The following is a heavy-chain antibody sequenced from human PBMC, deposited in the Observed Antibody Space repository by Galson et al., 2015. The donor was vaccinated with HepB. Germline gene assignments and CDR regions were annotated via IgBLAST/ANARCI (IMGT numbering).Heavy chain of an antibody. CDR2: ISGSGGST. CDR1: GFTFSSYA. CDR3: AKVGCSSTSCYVDY. J-gene: IGHJ4*02. D-gene: IGHD2-2*01. V-gene: IGHV3-23*01. Sequence: SLRLSCAASGFTFSSYAMNWVRQAPGKGLEWVSAISGSGGSTYYADSVKGRFTISRDNSKNTLYLQMNSLRAEDTAVYSCAKVGCSSTSCYVDYWGQGTLVTVSS.